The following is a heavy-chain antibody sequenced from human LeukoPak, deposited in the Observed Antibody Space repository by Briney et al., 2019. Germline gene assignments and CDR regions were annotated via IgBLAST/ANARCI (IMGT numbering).Heavy chain of an antibody. D-gene: IGHD2-2*01. CDR2: IYYSGST. Sequence: SETLSLTCTVSGGSISSGGYYWSWIRQHPGKGLEWIGYIYYSGSTYYNPSLKSRVTISVDTSKNQSSLKLSSVTAADTAVYYCARGVVPAANWFDPWGQGTLVTVSS. J-gene: IGHJ5*02. CDR1: GGSISSGGYY. V-gene: IGHV4-31*03. CDR3: ARGVVPAANWFDP.